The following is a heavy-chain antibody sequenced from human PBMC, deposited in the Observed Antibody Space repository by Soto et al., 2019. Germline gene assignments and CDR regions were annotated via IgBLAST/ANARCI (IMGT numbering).Heavy chain of an antibody. CDR3: ARDLRSYAYFYYGMDV. V-gene: IGHV3-48*02. Sequence: GSLRLSCAASGFTFSSYSMNWVRQAPGKGLEWVSYISSTTSSIYYADSVKGRFTISRDNAKNSLSLQMDSLRDEDTAVYFCARDLRSYAYFYYGMDVWGQGTTVTVSS. CDR2: ISSTTSSI. J-gene: IGHJ6*02. CDR1: GFTFSSYS. D-gene: IGHD1-26*01.